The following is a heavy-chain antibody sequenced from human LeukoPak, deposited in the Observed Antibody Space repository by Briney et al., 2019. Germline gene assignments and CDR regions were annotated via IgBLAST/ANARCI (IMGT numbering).Heavy chain of an antibody. CDR1: GFTFSSYG. CDR2: ISGSGGST. J-gene: IGHJ4*02. D-gene: IGHD3-3*01. CDR3: ARTRPITIFGVVITPSFDY. Sequence: GGSLRLSCAASGFTFSSYGMSWVRQAPGKGLEWVSAISGSGGSTYYADSVKGRFTISRDNSKNSLYLQMNSLRAEDTAVYYCARTRPITIFGVVITPSFDYWGQGTLVTVSS. V-gene: IGHV3-23*01.